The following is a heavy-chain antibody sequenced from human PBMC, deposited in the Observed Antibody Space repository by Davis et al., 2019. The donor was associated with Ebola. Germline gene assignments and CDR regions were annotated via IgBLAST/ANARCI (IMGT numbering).Heavy chain of an antibody. V-gene: IGHV1-18*04. Sequence: ASVKVSCKASGYTFTSYGITWVRQAPGQGLEWMGWINPHNGNTNYAQKLQGRVTMTTDTSTSTAYMELRSLRSDDTAVYYCARGIAVAGVALDYYYYYGMDVWGKGTTVTVSS. J-gene: IGHJ6*04. CDR3: ARGIAVAGVALDYYYYYGMDV. CDR2: INPHNGNT. CDR1: GYTFTSYG. D-gene: IGHD6-19*01.